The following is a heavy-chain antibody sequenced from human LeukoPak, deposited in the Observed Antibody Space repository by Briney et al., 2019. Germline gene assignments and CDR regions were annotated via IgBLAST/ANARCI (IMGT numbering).Heavy chain of an antibody. J-gene: IGHJ3*02. Sequence: GGSLRLSCAASGFTFSSYAMSWVRQAPGKGREWVSAISGSGGSTYYADSVKGRFTISRDNSKNTLYLQMNSLRAEDTAVYYCAKDSCSSTSCQIGVGAFDIWGQGTMVTVSS. CDR1: GFTFSSYA. D-gene: IGHD2-2*01. V-gene: IGHV3-23*01. CDR3: AKDSCSSTSCQIGVGAFDI. CDR2: ISGSGGST.